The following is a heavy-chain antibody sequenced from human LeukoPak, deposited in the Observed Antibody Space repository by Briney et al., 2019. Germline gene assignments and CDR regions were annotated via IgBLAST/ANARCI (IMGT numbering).Heavy chain of an antibody. CDR2: IYYSGST. D-gene: IGHD3-3*01. CDR1: GGSISSSSYY. Sequence: SETLSLTCTVSGGSISSSSYYWSWVRQPPGKGLEWIGYIYYSGSTNYNPSLKSRVTISVDTSKNQFSLKLSSVTAADTAVYYCARLEYYAYRFDPWGQGALVTVSS. V-gene: IGHV4-61*01. CDR3: ARLEYYAYRFDP. J-gene: IGHJ5*02.